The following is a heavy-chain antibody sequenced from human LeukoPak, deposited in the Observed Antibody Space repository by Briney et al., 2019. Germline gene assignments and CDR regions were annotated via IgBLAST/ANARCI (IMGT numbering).Heavy chain of an antibody. CDR1: GGTFSSYA. CDR3: ARGRDGYQETEGAFDI. CDR2: IIPIFGTA. V-gene: IGHV1-69*05. D-gene: IGHD5-24*01. J-gene: IGHJ3*02. Sequence: ASVKVSCKASGGTFSSYAISWVRQAPGQGLEWMGGIIPIFGTANYAQKFQGRVTITTDESTSTAYMELSSLRSEDTAAYYCARGRDGYQETEGAFDIWGQGTMVTVSS.